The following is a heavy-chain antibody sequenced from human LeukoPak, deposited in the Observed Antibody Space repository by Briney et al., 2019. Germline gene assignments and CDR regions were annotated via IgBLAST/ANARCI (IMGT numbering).Heavy chain of an antibody. V-gene: IGHV2-70*01. D-gene: IGHD3-10*01. Sequence: SGPTLVKPTPTLTRTFTFSGLSLSTSGMRESWIRHPPMKDLEWPAYTAWDDDKYYSTSLKTRLTISKHPSNIQVVLTMTNVDPVDTATYYCARIMVRGVTHALDIWGQRAIVTVSS. CDR2: TAWDDDK. CDR1: GLSLSTSGMR. CDR3: ARIMVRGVTHALDI. J-gene: IGHJ3*02.